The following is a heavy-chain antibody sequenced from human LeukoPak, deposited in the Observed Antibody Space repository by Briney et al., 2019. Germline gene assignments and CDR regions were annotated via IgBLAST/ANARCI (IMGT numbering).Heavy chain of an antibody. V-gene: IGHV3-30*02. CDR1: GLTFSNYA. CDR3: ASGGNLGTYFFDY. J-gene: IGHJ4*02. Sequence: GGSLRLSCAASGLTFSNYANHWVRQAPGKGLEWVAYIRSDGSDNYYVDSVKGRFTISRDNSKNTLYLQMNSLRTEDTAVYYCASGGNLGTYFFDYWGQGTLVTVSS. CDR2: IRSDGSDN. D-gene: IGHD4-23*01.